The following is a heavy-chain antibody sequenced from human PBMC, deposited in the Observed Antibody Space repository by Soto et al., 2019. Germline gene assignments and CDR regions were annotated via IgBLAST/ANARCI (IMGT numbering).Heavy chain of an antibody. CDR1: GYTFTSSD. J-gene: IGHJ5*02. CDR2: MNPNTGNT. D-gene: IGHD1-7*01. Sequence: ASVKVSCKASGYTFTSSDVYWVRQATGQGLELMGWMNPNTGNTGYAQKFQGRVTITRDTSASTAYMELSSLRSEDTAVYYCARDVRYNWNSWGFDPWGQGTLVTVSS. V-gene: IGHV1-8*01. CDR3: ARDVRYNWNSWGFDP.